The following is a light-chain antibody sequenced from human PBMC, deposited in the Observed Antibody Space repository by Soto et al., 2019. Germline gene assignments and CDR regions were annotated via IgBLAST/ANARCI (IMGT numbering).Light chain of an antibody. CDR2: DVS. V-gene: IGLV2-14*01. CDR1: SSDVGGYNY. CDR3: SSYRSRSTLLYV. Sequence: SALTQPASVSGSPGQSITLSCTGTSSDVGGYNYVSWYQQHPGKAPKLMIYDVSNRPSGVSNRFSGSKSGNTASLTISGLQAEDEADYYCSSYRSRSTLLYVFGTGTKLTVL. J-gene: IGLJ1*01.